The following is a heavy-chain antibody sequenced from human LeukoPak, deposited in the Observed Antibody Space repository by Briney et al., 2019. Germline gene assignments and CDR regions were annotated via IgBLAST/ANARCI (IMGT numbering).Heavy chain of an antibody. D-gene: IGHD6-6*01. J-gene: IGHJ4*02. V-gene: IGHV3-15*01. Sequence: GGSLRLSCAVSEFPFSKSCMSWVRQAPGKGLEWVGRIKSKTDGGTTDYAAPVKGRFTISRDDSKNTLYLQMNSLKTEYTAVYYCTSVGLGPSYVDKGGWGHLVMVSA. CDR1: EFPFSKSC. CDR2: IKSKTDGGTT. CDR3: TSVGLGPSYVDK.